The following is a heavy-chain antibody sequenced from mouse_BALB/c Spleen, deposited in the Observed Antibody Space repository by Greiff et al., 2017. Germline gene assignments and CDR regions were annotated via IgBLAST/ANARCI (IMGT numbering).Heavy chain of an antibody. CDR2: ISNGGGST. CDR3: ARGGYGNYEAMDY. CDR1: GFTFSSYT. D-gene: IGHD2-10*02. V-gene: IGHV5-12-2*01. Sequence: EVKLVESGGGLVQPGGSLKLSCAASGFTFSSYTMSWVRQTPEKRLEWVAYISNGGGSTYYPDTVKGRFTISRDNAKNTLYLQMSSLKSEDTAMYYCARGGYGNYEAMDYWGQGTSVTVSS. J-gene: IGHJ4*01.